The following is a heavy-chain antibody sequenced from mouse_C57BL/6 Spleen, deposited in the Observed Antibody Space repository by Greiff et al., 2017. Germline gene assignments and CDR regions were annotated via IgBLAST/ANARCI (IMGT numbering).Heavy chain of an antibody. Sequence: QVQLKQPGAELVKPGASVKVSCKASGYTFTSYWMHWVKQRPGQGLEWIGRIHPSDSDTNYNQKFKGKATLTVDKSSSTAYMQLSSLTSEDSAVYYCAIEDGYYLYAMDYWGQGTSVTVSS. CDR3: AIEDGYYLYAMDY. CDR2: IHPSDSDT. J-gene: IGHJ4*01. V-gene: IGHV1-74*01. D-gene: IGHD2-3*01. CDR1: GYTFTSYW.